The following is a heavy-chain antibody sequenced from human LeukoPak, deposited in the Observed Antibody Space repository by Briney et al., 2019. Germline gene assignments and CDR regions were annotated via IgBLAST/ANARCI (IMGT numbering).Heavy chain of an antibody. CDR1: GGSISSGSYY. V-gene: IGHV4-61*02. CDR2: IYTSGST. J-gene: IGHJ6*03. CDR3: AQLNYYYYYMDV. D-gene: IGHD2-2*01. Sequence: SETLSLTCTVSGGSISSGSYYWSWIRQPAGKGLEWIGRIYTSGSTNYNPSLKSRVTISADTSKNQFSLKLSSVTAADTAVYYCAQLNYYYYYMDVWGKGTTVTISS.